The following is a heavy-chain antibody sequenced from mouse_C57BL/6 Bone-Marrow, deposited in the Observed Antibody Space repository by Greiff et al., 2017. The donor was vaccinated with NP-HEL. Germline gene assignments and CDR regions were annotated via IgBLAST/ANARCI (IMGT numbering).Heavy chain of an antibody. CDR1: GFNIKDYY. CDR3: TASTTVGRLWYFDV. V-gene: IGHV14-1*01. Sequence: VQLQQSGAELVRPGASVKLSCTASGFNIKDYYMHWVKQRPEQGLEWIGRIDPEDGDTEYAPKFQGKATMTADTSSNTAYLQLSSLTSEDTAVYYCTASTTVGRLWYFDVWGTGTTVTVSS. J-gene: IGHJ1*03. D-gene: IGHD1-1*01. CDR2: IDPEDGDT.